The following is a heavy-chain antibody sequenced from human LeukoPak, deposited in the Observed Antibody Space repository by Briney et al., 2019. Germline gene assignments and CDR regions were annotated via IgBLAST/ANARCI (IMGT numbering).Heavy chain of an antibody. V-gene: IGHV3-66*02. D-gene: IGHD4-23*01. J-gene: IGHJ4*02. Sequence: GGSLRLSCAASGFTVSSNYMTWVRQAPGKGLEWVSVIYSVGTTYYADSVTGRFTISRDNSKNTLYMQMNSLRAEDTAVYYCARDDYGGNSVFDYWGQGTLVTVSS. CDR2: IYSVGTT. CDR1: GFTVSSNY. CDR3: ARDDYGGNSVFDY.